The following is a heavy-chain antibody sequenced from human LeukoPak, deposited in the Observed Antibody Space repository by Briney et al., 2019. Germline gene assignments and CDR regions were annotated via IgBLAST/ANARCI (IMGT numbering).Heavy chain of an antibody. CDR1: GYTFTGYY. V-gene: IGHV1-2*02. D-gene: IGHD5-12*01. Sequence: ASVKVSCKASGYTFTGYYMHWVRQAPGQGLEWMGWINPNSGGTNYAQKVQGRVSMTRDTSISTAYMELSRLRSDDTAVYYCASGDIVATIPQGYFDYWGQGTLVTVSS. CDR2: INPNSGGT. CDR3: ASGDIVATIPQGYFDY. J-gene: IGHJ4*02.